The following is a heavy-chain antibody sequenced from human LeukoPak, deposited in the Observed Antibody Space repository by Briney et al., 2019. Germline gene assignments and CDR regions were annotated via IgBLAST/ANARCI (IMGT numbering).Heavy chain of an antibody. J-gene: IGHJ4*02. V-gene: IGHV3-21*01. CDR1: GFTFSSYS. CDR3: ARDRTGNYAPFDY. Sequence: GGSLRLSCAASGFTFSSYSMNWVRQAPGKGLEWVSSISSSSSYIYYADSVKGRFTISRDNAKNSLYLQMNSLRAEDTAVYYCARDRTGNYAPFDYWGQGTLVTVSS. D-gene: IGHD3/OR15-3a*01. CDR2: ISSSSSYI.